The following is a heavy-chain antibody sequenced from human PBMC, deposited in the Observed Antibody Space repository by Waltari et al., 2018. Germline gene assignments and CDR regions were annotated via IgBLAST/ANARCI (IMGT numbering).Heavy chain of an antibody. D-gene: IGHD2-15*01. J-gene: IGHJ4*02. CDR2: IYHSGST. CDR3: ARVDPVVTSYYFDY. Sequence: QVQLQESGPGLVKPSETLSPTCTVSGYSIRSGYYWGWIRQPPGKGLEWIGSIYHSGSTYYNPSLKSRVTISVDTSKNQFSLKLSSVTAADTAVYYCARVDPVVTSYYFDYWGQGTLVTVSS. CDR1: GYSIRSGYY. V-gene: IGHV4-38-2*02.